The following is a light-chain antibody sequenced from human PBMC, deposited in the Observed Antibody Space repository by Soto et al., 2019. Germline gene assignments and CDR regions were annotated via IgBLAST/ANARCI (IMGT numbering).Light chain of an antibody. CDR1: RSVSNNY. V-gene: IGKV3-11*01. J-gene: IGKJ5*01. CDR3: QQRSYWPIT. Sequence: EIVLTQSPGTLSLSPGERATLSCRASRSVSNNYLAWYQQKRGQAPRLLIYHTSNRATGIPARFSGSGSGTDFTLTISSLEPEDFAVYYCQQRSYWPITFGQGTRLEIK. CDR2: HTS.